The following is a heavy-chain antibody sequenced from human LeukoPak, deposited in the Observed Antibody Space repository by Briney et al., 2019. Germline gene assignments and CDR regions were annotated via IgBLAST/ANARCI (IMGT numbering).Heavy chain of an antibody. CDR2: ISAYNGNT. D-gene: IGHD6-13*01. V-gene: IGHV1-18*01. CDR1: VYTFTHYG. Sequence: ASVTVSFMASVYTFTHYGISWVRQAPGQGLEWMGWISAYNGNTNYAQKLQGRVTITTDTSTSTAYMELRSLRSDDTAVYYCARDLATRADGYSSSWYIYYYYYGMDVWGQGTTVTVSS. CDR3: ARDLATRADGYSSSWYIYYYYYGMDV. J-gene: IGHJ6*02.